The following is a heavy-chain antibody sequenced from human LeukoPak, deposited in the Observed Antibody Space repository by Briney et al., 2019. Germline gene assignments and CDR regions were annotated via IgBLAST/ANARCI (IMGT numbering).Heavy chain of an antibody. CDR2: IYYSGST. D-gene: IGHD6-13*01. J-gene: IGHJ3*02. CDR1: GGSFSDYY. Sequence: SETLSLTCAVYGGSFSDYYWSWIRQPPGKGLEWIGYIYYSGSTNYNPSLKSRVTISVDTSKNQFSLKLSSVTAADTAVYYCATMYSSSWYGAFDIWGQGTMVTVSS. V-gene: IGHV4-59*01. CDR3: ATMYSSSWYGAFDI.